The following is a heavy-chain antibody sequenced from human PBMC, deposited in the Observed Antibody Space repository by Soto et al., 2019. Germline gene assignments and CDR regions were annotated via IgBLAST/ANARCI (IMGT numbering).Heavy chain of an antibody. V-gene: IGHV4-34*01. CDR1: GGSFSGYY. CDR2: INHSGST. D-gene: IGHD4-17*01. Sequence: SETLSLTCAVYGGSFSGYYWSWIRQPPGKGLEWIGEINHSGSTNYNPSLKSRVTISVDTSKNQFSLKLSSVTAADTAVYYCARAGRTVTIIGTRYYYYGMDVWGQGTTVTVSS. J-gene: IGHJ6*02. CDR3: ARAGRTVTIIGTRYYYYGMDV.